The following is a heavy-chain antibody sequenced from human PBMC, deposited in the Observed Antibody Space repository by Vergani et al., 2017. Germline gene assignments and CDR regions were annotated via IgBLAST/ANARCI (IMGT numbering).Heavy chain of an antibody. V-gene: IGHV3-33*01. J-gene: IGHJ2*01. Sequence: QVQLVESGGGVVQPGRSLSLSCAASGFTFSSYGMHWVRQAPGKGLEWVAVIWYDGSNKYYADSVKGRFTISRDNSKNTLYLQMNSLRAEDTAVYYCAGVLTGGWYFDLWGRGTLVTVSS. CDR3: AGVLTGGWYFDL. CDR1: GFTFSSYG. D-gene: IGHD2/OR15-2a*01. CDR2: IWYDGSNK.